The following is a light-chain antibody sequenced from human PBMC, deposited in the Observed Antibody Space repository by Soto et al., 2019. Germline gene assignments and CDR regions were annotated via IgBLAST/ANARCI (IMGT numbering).Light chain of an antibody. CDR3: QQYNDWPPIT. Sequence: DIVLTQSPGTLSLSPGERATLSCRASQSVTSNYLAWYQHKPGQAPRLLIYAASSRATGIPDRFSGSGFGTEFTLTISGLQPEDFAVYYCQQYNDWPPITFGQGTRLEIK. CDR1: QSVTSNY. J-gene: IGKJ5*01. V-gene: IGKV3-20*01. CDR2: AAS.